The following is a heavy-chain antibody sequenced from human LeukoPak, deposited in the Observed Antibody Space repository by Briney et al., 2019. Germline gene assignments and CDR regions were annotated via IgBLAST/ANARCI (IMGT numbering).Heavy chain of an antibody. V-gene: IGHV4-39*01. Sequence: PSETLSLTCTVSGGSISSSSYYWGWIRQPPGKGLEWIGSIYYSGSTYYNPSLKSRVTISVDTSKNQFSLKLSSVTAADTAVYYCARQGGNVILTGYLYYFDYWGQGTLVTVSS. J-gene: IGHJ4*02. CDR3: ARQGGNVILTGYLYYFDY. CDR2: IYYSGST. D-gene: IGHD3-9*01. CDR1: GGSISSSSYY.